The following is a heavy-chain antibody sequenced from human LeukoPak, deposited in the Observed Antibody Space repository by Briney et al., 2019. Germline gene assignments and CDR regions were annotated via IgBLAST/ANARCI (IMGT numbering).Heavy chain of an antibody. CDR1: GFTFSGSA. Sequence: GGSLRLSCAASGFTFSGSAMHWVRQASGKGLEWVGRIRSKANNYATAYAASVKGRFTISREDSKNTAYLQMNSLKTEDTAVYYCTRRNKDDSSGYYYDWGQGTLVTVSS. CDR3: TRRNKDDSSGYYYD. CDR2: IRSKANNYAT. D-gene: IGHD3-22*01. J-gene: IGHJ4*02. V-gene: IGHV3-73*01.